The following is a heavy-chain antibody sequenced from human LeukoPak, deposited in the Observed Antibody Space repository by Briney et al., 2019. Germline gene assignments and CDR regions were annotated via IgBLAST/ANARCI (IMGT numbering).Heavy chain of an antibody. D-gene: IGHD4-17*01. CDR1: GFSFSSYS. V-gene: IGHV3-30*02. CDR3: ARDLGSSTVTTAFDY. Sequence: GGSLRLSCAASGFSFSSYSMHWVRQTPGKGLEWVAFIRYDGSNKYYADSVKGRFTISRDNANNQLHLQMDNLRAEDTAVYFCARDLGSSTVTTAFDYWGQGTLVTVSS. J-gene: IGHJ4*02. CDR2: IRYDGSNK.